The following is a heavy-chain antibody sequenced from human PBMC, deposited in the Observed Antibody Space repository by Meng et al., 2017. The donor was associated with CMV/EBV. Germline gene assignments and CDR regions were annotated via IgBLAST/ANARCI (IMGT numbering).Heavy chain of an antibody. V-gene: IGHV3-7*03. J-gene: IGHJ4*02. CDR2: IKQNGSEK. CDR1: FTFNSYW. Sequence: FTFNSYWMSGVRQAPGKGLEWMANIKQNGSEKYYVDSVKGRFTISRDNAKNSLYLQMNSLRAEDTAVYYCARAHAYSYGSLYYFDYWGQGSLVTVSS. D-gene: IGHD5-18*01. CDR3: ARAHAYSYGSLYYFDY.